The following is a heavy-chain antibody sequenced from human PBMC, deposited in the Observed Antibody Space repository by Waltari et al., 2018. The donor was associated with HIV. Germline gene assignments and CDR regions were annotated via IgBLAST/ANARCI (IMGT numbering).Heavy chain of an antibody. D-gene: IGHD6-19*01. Sequence: EVQLVESGGGLVKPGGSLSHSCEASGFTFSSYTMNWVRQAPGKGLEWISSISSRSSDIYYAVSVKGRFTISRDNAKNSLFLQMSSLRAEDMAVYYCARASRGVAVAGFDYWGQGILVTVSS. CDR1: GFTFSSYT. J-gene: IGHJ4*02. V-gene: IGHV3-21*01. CDR2: ISSRSSDI. CDR3: ARASRGVAVAGFDY.